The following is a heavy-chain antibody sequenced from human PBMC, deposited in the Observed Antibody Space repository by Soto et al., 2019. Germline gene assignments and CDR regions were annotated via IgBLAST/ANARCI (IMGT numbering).Heavy chain of an antibody. CDR2: INPRSGDT. CDR3: AKGWEVIMGAHY. Sequence: ASVKVSCKASGYTFTGYFIHWVRQAPGQGLEWMGWINPRSGDTNYAQNFQGRVTMTRDTSITTAYMELSTLRSDDTAVYYCAKGWEVIMGAHYWGQGTLVTVSS. V-gene: IGHV1-2*02. CDR1: GYTFTGYF. J-gene: IGHJ4*02. D-gene: IGHD1-26*01.